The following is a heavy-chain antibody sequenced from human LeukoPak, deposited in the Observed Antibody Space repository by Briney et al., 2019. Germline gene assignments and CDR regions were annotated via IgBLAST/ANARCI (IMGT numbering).Heavy chain of an antibody. CDR1: GYTFTSYY. Sequence: ASVKVSCKASGYTFTSYYMHWVRQAPGQGLEWMGIINPSGGSTSYAQKFQGRVTMTRDTSTSTVYMELSSLRSEDTAVYYCARWPTTIVVDDAFDIWGQGTMVTVSS. J-gene: IGHJ3*02. CDR3: ARWPTTIVVDDAFDI. V-gene: IGHV1-46*01. CDR2: INPSGGST. D-gene: IGHD3-22*01.